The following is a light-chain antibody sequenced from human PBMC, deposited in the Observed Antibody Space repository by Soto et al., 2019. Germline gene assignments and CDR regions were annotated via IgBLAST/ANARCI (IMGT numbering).Light chain of an antibody. CDR1: QSVSSNY. CDR2: GVS. Sequence: ETVLTQSPGTLSLSPGERATLSCRDSQSVSSNYLVWYQQKPGQAPRLLISGVSTRATGIPDRFSGSGSGTDFTLTISRLEPEDVAVYYCQQYAPSPAITFGQGTRVEIK. CDR3: QQYAPSPAIT. J-gene: IGKJ5*01. V-gene: IGKV3-20*01.